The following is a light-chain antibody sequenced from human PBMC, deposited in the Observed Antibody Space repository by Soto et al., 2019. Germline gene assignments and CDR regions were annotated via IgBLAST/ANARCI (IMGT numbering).Light chain of an antibody. Sequence: DFQVTQSPSSLSAPVGDRVTITCRASQSVNDYLNWYQQRPGKAPRLLIYAASTLHSGVPSRFRGSGFGPDFSLTITSLQPADFATYYCQQSFSTPYIFGQGTKLEIK. CDR2: AAS. J-gene: IGKJ2*01. CDR1: QSVNDY. V-gene: IGKV1-39*01. CDR3: QQSFSTPYI.